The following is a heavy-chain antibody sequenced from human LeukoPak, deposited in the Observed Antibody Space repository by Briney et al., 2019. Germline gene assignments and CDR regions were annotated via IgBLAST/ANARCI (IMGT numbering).Heavy chain of an antibody. J-gene: IGHJ4*02. CDR3: ARHSTSSNYYFDF. CDR1: GDSVSINSAT. Sequence: SQTLSLTCAISGDSVSINSATWNWIRQSPSRGLEWLGRTYYRSKWYNDYATSVKSQITINPDISKNQFSLQLNSVTPEDTAVYYCARHSTSSNYYFDFWGQGTLVTVSS. CDR2: TYYRSKWYN. D-gene: IGHD1-1*01. V-gene: IGHV6-1*01.